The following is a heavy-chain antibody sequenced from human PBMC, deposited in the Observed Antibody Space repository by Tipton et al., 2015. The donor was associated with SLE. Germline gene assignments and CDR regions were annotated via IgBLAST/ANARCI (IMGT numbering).Heavy chain of an antibody. D-gene: IGHD7-27*01. CDR2: ISSSSSII. CDR1: GFIFSNYN. J-gene: IGHJ6*02. Sequence: SLRLSCVGSGFIFSNYNMNWVRQAPGKGLEWVSYISSSSSIIYYGDSVKGRFTISRDNAKNSLYLQMNSLRAEDTAVYYCARDVNWVDGMDVWGQGTTVTVSS. CDR3: ARDVNWVDGMDV. V-gene: IGHV3-48*01.